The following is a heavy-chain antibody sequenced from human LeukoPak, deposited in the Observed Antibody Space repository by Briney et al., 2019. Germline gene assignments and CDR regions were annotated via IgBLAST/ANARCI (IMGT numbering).Heavy chain of an antibody. CDR3: ARGVVPAGVTTVTHFDY. J-gene: IGHJ4*02. CDR2: INHSGST. D-gene: IGHD4-17*01. Sequence: SETLSLTCAVYGGSFSGYYWSWIRQPPGKGLESIGEINHSGSTNYNPSLKSRVTISVDTSKNQFSLKLSSVTAADTAVYYCARGVVPAGVTTVTHFDYWGQGTLVTVSS. CDR1: GGSFSGYY. V-gene: IGHV4-34*01.